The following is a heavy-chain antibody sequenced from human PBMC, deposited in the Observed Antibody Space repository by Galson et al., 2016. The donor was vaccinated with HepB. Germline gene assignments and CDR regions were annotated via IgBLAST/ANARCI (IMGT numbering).Heavy chain of an antibody. CDR3: AKDANFWSGYPEDAFDM. V-gene: IGHV3-23*01. D-gene: IGHD3-3*01. Sequence: SLRLSCAASGFTFSSYAMTWVRQAPGKGLEWVSSISGSGDSTIYAHSVRGGFTISRDNSKNTLYLQMNTLRVEVTAVYYCAKDANFWSGYPEDAFDMWGQGTMITVSS. CDR1: GFTFSSYA. J-gene: IGHJ3*02. CDR2: ISGSGDST.